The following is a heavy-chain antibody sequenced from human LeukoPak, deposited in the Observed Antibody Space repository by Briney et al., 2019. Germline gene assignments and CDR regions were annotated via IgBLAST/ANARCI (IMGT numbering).Heavy chain of an antibody. D-gene: IGHD2-21*02. CDR3: AREAYCGGDCYSGLDY. V-gene: IGHV4-59*13. CDR1: GGSISSYH. Sequence: SETLSLTCTVPGGSISSYHWSWIRQPPGEGLGWMGYIYYSGSTNYNTSLKRRVTISVDTSKNQFSLKLSSVTAADTAVYYCAREAYCGGDCYSGLDYWGQGTLVTVSS. J-gene: IGHJ4*02. CDR2: IYYSGST.